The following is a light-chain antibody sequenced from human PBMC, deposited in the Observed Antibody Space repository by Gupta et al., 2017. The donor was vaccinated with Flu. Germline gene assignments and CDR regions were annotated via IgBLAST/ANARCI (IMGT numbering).Light chain of an antibody. J-gene: IGLJ3*02. CDR3: HLWDSSSDHWV. CDR1: NIGSKS. V-gene: IGLV3-21*02. CDR2: DDN. Sequence: YVLTQPPSVSVAPGQTARITCGGDNIGSKSVLWYQQKSGQAPVLVIYDDNQRPSGFPERFSGSNSGNTATLIIGRVEAGDEADYYCHLWDSSSDHWVFGGGTKVTVL.